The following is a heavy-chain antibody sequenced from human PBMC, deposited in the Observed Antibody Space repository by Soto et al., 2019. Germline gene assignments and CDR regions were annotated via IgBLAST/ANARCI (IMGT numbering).Heavy chain of an antibody. Sequence: GGSLRLSCAASEFTFTDYAMSLVRQAPGKGLEWVSTISGSGGSTYYADSVKGRFTISRDNSKNTLYLQMNSLRAEDTAVYYCAKDPRASTVTTYYLQHWGQGTLVTVSS. CDR3: AKDPRASTVTTYYLQH. J-gene: IGHJ1*01. CDR2: ISGSGGST. D-gene: IGHD4-17*01. V-gene: IGHV3-23*01. CDR1: EFTFTDYA.